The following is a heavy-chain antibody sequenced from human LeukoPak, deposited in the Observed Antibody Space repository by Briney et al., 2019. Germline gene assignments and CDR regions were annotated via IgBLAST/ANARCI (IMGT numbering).Heavy chain of an antibody. Sequence: PGRSLRLSCTASGFPFSSYGMHWVRQAPGKGLEWVAFIWYDGTTKYYADSAKGLFTISRDNPKNTLYLQMNSVRPDDTAVYYCATGSTGTYFDFWGQGTLVTVSS. D-gene: IGHD1-1*01. CDR1: GFPFSSYG. CDR2: IWYDGTTK. J-gene: IGHJ4*02. CDR3: ATGSTGTYFDF. V-gene: IGHV3-33*08.